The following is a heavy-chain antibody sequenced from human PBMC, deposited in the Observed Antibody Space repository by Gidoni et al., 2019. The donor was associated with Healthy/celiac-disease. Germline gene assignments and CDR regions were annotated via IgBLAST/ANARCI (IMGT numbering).Heavy chain of an antibody. D-gene: IGHD3-9*01. CDR3: ARVLRYFDWYPDY. Sequence: EVQLVESGGGLVKPGGSLRLSCAASGFPFSSYSMNWVRQAPGKGLEWVSSISSSSSYIYYADSVKDRFTISRENAKNSLYLQMNSLRAEDTAVYYCARVLRYFDWYPDYWGQGTLVTVSS. CDR1: GFPFSSYS. CDR2: ISSSSSYI. V-gene: IGHV3-21*01. J-gene: IGHJ4*02.